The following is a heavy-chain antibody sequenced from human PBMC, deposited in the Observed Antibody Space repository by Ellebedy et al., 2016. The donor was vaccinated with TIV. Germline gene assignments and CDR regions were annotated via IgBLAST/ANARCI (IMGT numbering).Heavy chain of an antibody. J-gene: IGHJ4*02. CDR3: ARDGPSNFDY. CDR1: GGTFSSYA. CDR2: IIPIFGTA. V-gene: IGHV1-69*13. Sequence: AASVKVSCKASGGTFSSYAISWVRQAPGQGLEWMGGIIPIFGTANYAQKFQGRVTITADESTSTAYMELSSLRSEDTAVYYCARDGPSNFDYWGQGTLVTVSS.